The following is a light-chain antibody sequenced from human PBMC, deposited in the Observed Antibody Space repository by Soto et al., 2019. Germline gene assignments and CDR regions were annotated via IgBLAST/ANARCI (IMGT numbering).Light chain of an antibody. V-gene: IGLV1-44*01. Sequence: QAVVTQPPSASGTPGQRVTISCSGSSSDIGSHTVNWYQQLPGTAPKLLIFSTNQRPSGVPDRFSGSKSGTSGALAISGLQSEDEADYYCAAWHDSLNGWVFGGGTQLTVL. CDR3: AAWHDSLNGWV. J-gene: IGLJ3*02. CDR1: SSDIGSHT. CDR2: STN.